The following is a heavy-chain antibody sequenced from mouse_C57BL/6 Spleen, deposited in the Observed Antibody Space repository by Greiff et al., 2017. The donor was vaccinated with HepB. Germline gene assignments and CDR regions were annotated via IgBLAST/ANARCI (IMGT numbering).Heavy chain of an antibody. Sequence: QVQLQQSGAELVKPGASVKLSCKASGYTFTSYWMQWVKQRPGQGLEWIGEIDPSDSYTNYNQKFKGKATLTVDTSSSTAYMQLSSLTSEDSAVYYCARRRGYYAYAMDYWGQGTSVTVSS. CDR2: IDPSDSYT. D-gene: IGHD2-1*01. V-gene: IGHV1-50*01. CDR1: GYTFTSYW. CDR3: ARRRGYYAYAMDY. J-gene: IGHJ4*01.